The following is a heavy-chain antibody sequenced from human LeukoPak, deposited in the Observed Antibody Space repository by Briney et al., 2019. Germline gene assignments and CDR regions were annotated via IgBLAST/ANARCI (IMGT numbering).Heavy chain of an antibody. Sequence: GGSLRLSCAASGFTFNNYAMNWVRQAPGKGLEWVSVISGSGGTTYYADSVKGRFTISRDSSKNTLYLQMNSLRAEDTAVYYCAKEKGNSFYAVDVWGQGTTVTVSS. CDR2: ISGSGGTT. V-gene: IGHV3-23*01. CDR3: AKEKGNSFYAVDV. J-gene: IGHJ6*02. CDR1: GFTFNNYA.